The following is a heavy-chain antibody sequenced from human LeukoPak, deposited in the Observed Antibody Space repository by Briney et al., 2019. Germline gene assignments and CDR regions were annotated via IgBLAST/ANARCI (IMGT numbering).Heavy chain of an antibody. CDR1: GYTVTGYY. V-gene: IGHV1-2*06. Sequence: ASVKVSCKASGYTVTGYYMHWVRQAPGQGLEWMGRINPNSGGTNYAQKFQGRVTFTRDTSISTAYMALSRLRTDDTAVYYCARVFDYYGMDVWGQGTTVTVSS. J-gene: IGHJ6*02. CDR3: ARVFDYYGMDV. D-gene: IGHD3-10*02. CDR2: INPNSGGT.